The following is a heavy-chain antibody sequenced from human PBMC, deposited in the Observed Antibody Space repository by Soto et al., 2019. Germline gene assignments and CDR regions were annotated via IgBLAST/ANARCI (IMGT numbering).Heavy chain of an antibody. J-gene: IGHJ3*01. D-gene: IGHD3-16*01. CDR1: GFTFSNAW. Sequence: GSLRLSCAASGFTFSNAWINWVRQAPGKGLEWVGRIKSKTDGGTTDFAAPVKGRFAISRDDSKNALYLQMNSLRADDTAVYHCTRGLGSLDPFDAWGPGIRVTVSS. CDR3: TRGLGSLDPFDA. V-gene: IGHV3-15*07. CDR2: IKSKTDGGTT.